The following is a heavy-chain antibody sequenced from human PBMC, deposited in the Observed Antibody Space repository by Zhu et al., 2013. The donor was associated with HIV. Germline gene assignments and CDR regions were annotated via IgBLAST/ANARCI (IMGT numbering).Heavy chain of an antibody. V-gene: IGHV4-34*01. Sequence: QVQLQQWGAGLLKPSETLSLTCAVYGGSFSGYYWSWIRQPPGKGLEWIGEINHSGSTNYNPSLKSRVTISVDTSKNQFSLKLSSVTAADTAVYYCARVLSRAAAGTGYYYYGMDVWGQGDHGHRSP. CDR2: INHSGST. D-gene: IGHD6-13*01. J-gene: IGHJ6*02. CDR1: GGSFSGYY. CDR3: ARVLSRAAAGTGYYYYGMDV.